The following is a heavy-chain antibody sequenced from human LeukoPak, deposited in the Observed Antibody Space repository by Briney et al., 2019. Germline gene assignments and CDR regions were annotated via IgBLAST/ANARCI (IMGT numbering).Heavy chain of an antibody. CDR1: GFIFRSYD. CDR2: ITGSGGST. D-gene: IGHD1-26*01. J-gene: IGHJ4*02. Sequence: PGGSLRLSCAASGFIFRSYDMSWVRQAPGKGLAWVSTITGSGGSTYYADSVKGRFTISRDNSKNTLYLQMNSLRAEDTAVYYCAKRRGGSYTQMMGYFDYWGQGTLVTVSS. CDR3: AKRRGGSYTQMMGYFDY. V-gene: IGHV3-23*01.